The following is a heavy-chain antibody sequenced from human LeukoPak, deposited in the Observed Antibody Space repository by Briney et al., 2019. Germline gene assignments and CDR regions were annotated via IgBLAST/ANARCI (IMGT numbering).Heavy chain of an antibody. CDR2: IKSKTDGGTT. CDR3: TALGAASEY. D-gene: IGHD2-15*01. CDR1: GLTFSNAW. V-gene: IGHV3-15*01. J-gene: IGHJ4*02. Sequence: PGGSLRLSCVASGLTFSNAWMSWIRQAPGKGLQWGGHIKSKTDGGTTDYAAPVKGRFTISRDDSKNTLYLQMNSLKNEDAALYYCTALGAASEYWGQGALVTVSS.